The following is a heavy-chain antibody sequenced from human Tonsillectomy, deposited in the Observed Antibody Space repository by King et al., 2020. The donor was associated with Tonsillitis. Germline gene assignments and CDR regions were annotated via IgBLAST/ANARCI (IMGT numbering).Heavy chain of an antibody. D-gene: IGHD4-17*01. CDR2: ISSSGSII. CDR1: GFTFSSYE. CDR3: ARGTYGYAFDI. Sequence: VQLVESGGGLVQPGGSLRLSCAASGFTFSSYEMNWVRQAPGKGLEWVSYISSSGSIIYYADSVKGRFTISRDNAKNSLYLQMNSLRAEDTAVYYCARGTYGYAFDIWGQGTMVTVAS. J-gene: IGHJ3*02. V-gene: IGHV3-48*03.